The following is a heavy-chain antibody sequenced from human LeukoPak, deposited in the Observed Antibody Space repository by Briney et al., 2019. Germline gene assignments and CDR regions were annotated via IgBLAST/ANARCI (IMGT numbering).Heavy chain of an antibody. CDR2: VYYSGST. CDR1: GRSITTSY. V-gene: IGHV4-59*01. D-gene: IGHD3-10*01. CDR3: AADRQEGVSGSYWFDP. Sequence: SETLPLTCTISGRSITTSYGSWIRPPAGKGLEWSGKVYYSGSTTYNPSLKTRATIPVDTSKNQFSLRLTSLTAADTAVYYCAADRQEGVSGSYWFDPWGQGTLVTVSS. J-gene: IGHJ5*02.